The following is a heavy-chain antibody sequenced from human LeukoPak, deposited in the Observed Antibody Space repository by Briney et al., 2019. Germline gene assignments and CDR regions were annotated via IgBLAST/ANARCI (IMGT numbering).Heavy chain of an antibody. CDR3: VREGEGPLSKDFDY. CDR1: GFTFTDHY. D-gene: IGHD2/OR15-2a*01. J-gene: IGHJ4*02. Sequence: ASMKVSCKSSGFTFTDHYIHWVRQGPGQGLEWMGYIGPHSTFTSSPQEFQGRVTMTRDASMSTAYMELTRLTSDDTAVYYCVREGEGPLSKDFDYWGQGTLITVSS. CDR2: IGPHSTFT. V-gene: IGHV1-2*02.